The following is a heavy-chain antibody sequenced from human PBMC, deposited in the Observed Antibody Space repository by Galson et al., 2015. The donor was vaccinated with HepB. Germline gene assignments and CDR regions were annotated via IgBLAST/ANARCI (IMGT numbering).Heavy chain of an antibody. D-gene: IGHD4-17*01. CDR3: ARVTDYVADY. CDR1: GYTFTKYG. V-gene: IGHV1-18*04. Sequence: SVKVSCKASGYTFTKYGITWVRQVPGQGLEWMGWISAYNGNTDYAQKLQGRFTMTTDRSTSTAYMELRSLRSDDTAVYYCARVTDYVADYWGQGTLVTIPS. CDR2: ISAYNGNT. J-gene: IGHJ4*02.